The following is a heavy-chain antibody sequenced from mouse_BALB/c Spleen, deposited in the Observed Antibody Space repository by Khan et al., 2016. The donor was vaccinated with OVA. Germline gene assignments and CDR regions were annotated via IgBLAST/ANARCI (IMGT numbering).Heavy chain of an antibody. CDR2: ISYSGST. CDR1: GYSITSDYV. V-gene: IGHV3-2*02. D-gene: IGHD3-3*01. CDR3: TRGRAN. Sequence: VQLKESGPGLVKPSQSLSLTCTVTGYSITSDYVWNWIRQFPGNKLEWMGYISYSGSTSYTPSLKSRFSITRDTSKNQFFLQLNSMTTEYTATYYCTRGRANWGQGTLVTVSA. J-gene: IGHJ3*01.